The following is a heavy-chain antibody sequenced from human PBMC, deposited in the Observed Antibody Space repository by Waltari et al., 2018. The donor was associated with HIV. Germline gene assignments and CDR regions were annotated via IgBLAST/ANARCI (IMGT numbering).Heavy chain of an antibody. CDR3: AKTVRRGFDY. J-gene: IGHJ4*02. CDR1: GCSLCSSNYY. Sequence: QLQLQESGPGLVKTSETLSLTCTVSGCSLCSSNYYWGWIRQPPGKGLEWIGSIYYSGNTYYNPALKSRVTISVDTSKNQFSLKLSSVTAADTAVYYCAKTVRRGFDYWGQGTLVTVSS. V-gene: IGHV4-39*01. CDR2: IYYSGNT. D-gene: IGHD1-1*01.